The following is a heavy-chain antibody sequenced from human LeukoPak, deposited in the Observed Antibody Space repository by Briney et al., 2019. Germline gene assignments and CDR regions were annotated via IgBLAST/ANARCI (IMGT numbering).Heavy chain of an antibody. V-gene: IGHV3-74*01. Sequence: GGSLRLSCVGSQFFFTNNWMHWVRQVPGKGLMWVSRISRDGTVTDYADSVKGRFAISRDNAKNTLYLEMNSLRGEDTGLFYCVREVGAPGSFDIWGQGTLVTVSS. J-gene: IGHJ3*02. CDR1: QFFFTNNW. CDR3: VREVGAPGSFDI. CDR2: ISRDGTVT. D-gene: IGHD1-26*01.